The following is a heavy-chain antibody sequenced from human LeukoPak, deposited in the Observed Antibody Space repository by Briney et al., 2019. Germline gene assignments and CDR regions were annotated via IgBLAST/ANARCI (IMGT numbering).Heavy chain of an antibody. CDR2: ISYDGSNE. J-gene: IGHJ6*02. CDR3: ARHFGPGHMDV. V-gene: IGHV3-30*03. D-gene: IGHD3-10*01. CDR1: GFTFSSYG. Sequence: GGSLRLSCAASGFTFSSYGMHWVRQAPGKGLEWVAVISYDGSNEYYADSVKGRFTISRDNSKNTLYLQMNSLRVEDTAVYYCARHFGPGHMDVWGQGTTVTVSS.